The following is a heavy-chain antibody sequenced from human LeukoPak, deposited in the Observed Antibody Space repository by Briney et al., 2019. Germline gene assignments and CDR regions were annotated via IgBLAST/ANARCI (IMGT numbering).Heavy chain of an antibody. J-gene: IGHJ4*02. Sequence: SETLSLTCTVSGCSISSSSYYWSWIRQPAGKGLEWIGRIYTSGSTNYNPSLKSRVTMSVDTSKNQFSLKLISATAADTAVYYCARDRYYYDTSGPSFDYWGQGTLVTVSS. V-gene: IGHV4-61*02. D-gene: IGHD3-22*01. CDR2: IYTSGST. CDR1: GCSISSSSYY. CDR3: ARDRYYYDTSGPSFDY.